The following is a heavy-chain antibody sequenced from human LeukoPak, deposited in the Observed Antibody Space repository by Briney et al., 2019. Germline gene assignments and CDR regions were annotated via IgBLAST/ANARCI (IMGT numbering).Heavy chain of an antibody. D-gene: IGHD3-16*02. Sequence: SETLSLTCAVYGGSFSGYYWSWIRQPPGKGLEWIGEINHSGSTNYNLSLKSRVTISVDTSKNQFSLKLSSVTAADTAVYYCAREHVWGSYRKSPFFDYWGQGTLVTVSS. CDR3: AREHVWGSYRKSPFFDY. CDR2: INHSGST. V-gene: IGHV4-34*01. CDR1: GGSFSGYY. J-gene: IGHJ4*02.